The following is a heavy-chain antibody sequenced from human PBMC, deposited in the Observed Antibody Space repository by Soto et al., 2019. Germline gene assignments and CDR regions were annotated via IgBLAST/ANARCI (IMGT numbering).Heavy chain of an antibody. Sequence: PSESLSLTCTVSGGSISSYYWSWIRQPPGKGLEWIGYIYYSGSTNYNPSLKSRVTISVDTSKNQFSLKLSSVTAADTAVYYCARDGSSFGYGEKWFDPSGQGTLVTVSS. D-gene: IGHD4-17*01. V-gene: IGHV4-59*01. CDR2: IYYSGST. CDR3: ARDGSSFGYGEKWFDP. J-gene: IGHJ5*02. CDR1: GGSISSYY.